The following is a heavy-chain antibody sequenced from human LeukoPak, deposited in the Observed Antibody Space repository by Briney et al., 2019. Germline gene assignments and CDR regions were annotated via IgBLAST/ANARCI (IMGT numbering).Heavy chain of an antibody. CDR3: ARDRQFRLHDP. V-gene: IGHV3-11*01. CDR1: GFTFSDYY. CDR2: ISTSGDSV. D-gene: IGHD3-16*01. J-gene: IGHJ5*02. Sequence: GGSLRLSCTASGFTFSDYYMSWIRQAPGKGLEWLSYISTSGDSVSYVDSVKGRFTISRDNAKNSLYLQIDSLRAEDTAMYYCARDRQFRLHDPWGQGVLVTVSS.